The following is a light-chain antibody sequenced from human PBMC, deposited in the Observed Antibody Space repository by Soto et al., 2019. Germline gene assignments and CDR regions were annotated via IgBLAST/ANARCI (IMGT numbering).Light chain of an antibody. V-gene: IGKV1-5*01. CDR2: DAS. CDR1: QSISSW. J-gene: IGKJ1*01. Sequence: DFQMTQSPSTLSASVGARVTITCRASQSISSWLAWYQQKPGKAPKLLIYDASSLESGVPSRFSGSGSGTDFTLTISSLQPDDFATYYCQQYNSYWWTFGQGTKVDIK. CDR3: QQYNSYWWT.